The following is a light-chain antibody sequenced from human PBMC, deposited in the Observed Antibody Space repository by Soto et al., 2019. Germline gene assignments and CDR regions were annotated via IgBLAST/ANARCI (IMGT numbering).Light chain of an antibody. CDR2: DVS. Sequence: QSALTQPASVSGSPGQSITISCTGTSSDIGAYNYVSWYQQHPGKAPKLMIYDVSNRPSGVSDRFSGSKSGNTASLTISGLPAEDGADYYCISFTSSNTGVFGGGTKVTVL. V-gene: IGLV2-14*03. CDR1: SSDIGAYNY. CDR3: ISFTSSNTGV. J-gene: IGLJ2*01.